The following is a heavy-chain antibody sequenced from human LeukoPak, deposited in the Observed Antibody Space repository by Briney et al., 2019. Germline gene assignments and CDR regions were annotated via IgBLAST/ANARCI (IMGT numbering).Heavy chain of an antibody. CDR3: ATGKLDGYSYGYFDY. CDR1: GFTFNSYV. V-gene: IGHV3-23*01. J-gene: IGHJ4*02. D-gene: IGHD5-18*01. CDR2: TSDSGGST. Sequence: GGSLRLSCAASGFTFNSYVMSWVRQAPGKGLECVSATSDSGGSTYYADSVKGRFTISRDNSKNTLYLQMNSLRAEDTAVYYCATGKLDGYSYGYFDYWGQGTLVTVSS.